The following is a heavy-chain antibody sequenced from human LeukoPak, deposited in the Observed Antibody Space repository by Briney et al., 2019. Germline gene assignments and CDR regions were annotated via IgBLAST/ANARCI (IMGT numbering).Heavy chain of an antibody. J-gene: IGHJ4*02. D-gene: IGHD3-3*01. V-gene: IGHV5-51*01. CDR2: IYPGDSDT. CDR3: ARLRFWSGYPYYFDY. Sequence: GASLQISCKGSGSSFTSYWIGWVRQLPGKGLEWMGIIYPGDSDTRYSPSFQCQVTISADKSISTANLQWSSLKASDTAMYYCARLRFWSGYPYYFDYWGQGTLVTVSS. CDR1: GSSFTSYW.